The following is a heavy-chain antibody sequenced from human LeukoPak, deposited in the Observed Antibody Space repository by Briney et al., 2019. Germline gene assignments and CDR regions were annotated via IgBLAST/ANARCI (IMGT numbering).Heavy chain of an antibody. D-gene: IGHD3-22*01. J-gene: IGHJ4*02. CDR2: ISYDGSNK. CDR3: ARDTNDSSGDY. CDR1: GFTFSSYA. Sequence: GGSLRLSCAASGFTFSSYAMPWVRQAPGKGLEWVAVISYDGSNKYYADSVRGRFTISRDNSKNTLYLQMNSLRAEDTAVYYCARDTNDSSGDYWGQGTLVTVSS. V-gene: IGHV3-30-3*01.